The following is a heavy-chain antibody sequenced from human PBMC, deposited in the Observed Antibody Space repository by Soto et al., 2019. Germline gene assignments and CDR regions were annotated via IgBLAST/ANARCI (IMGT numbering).Heavy chain of an antibody. V-gene: IGHV3-30-3*01. CDR1: GFTFSSYA. CDR3: ARGVVTMVRGVTPGDY. J-gene: IGHJ4*02. D-gene: IGHD3-10*01. Sequence: QVQLVESGGGVVQPGRSLRLSCAASGFTFSSYAMHWVRQAPGKGLEWVAVISYDGSNKYYADSVKGRFTISRDNSKNTLYLQMSSLRAEDTAVYYCARGVVTMVRGVTPGDYWGQGTLVTVSS. CDR2: ISYDGSNK.